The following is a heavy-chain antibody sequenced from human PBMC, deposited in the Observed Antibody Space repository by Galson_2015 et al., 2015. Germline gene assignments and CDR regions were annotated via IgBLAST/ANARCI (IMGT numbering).Heavy chain of an antibody. CDR2: IRGGGTGT. V-gene: IGHV3-23*01. CDR1: GFTFSSYA. J-gene: IGHJ3*02. CDR3: AKGRFLEWLYDGFDI. D-gene: IGHD3-3*01. Sequence: SLRLSCAASGFTFSSYAMNWVRQAPGKGLEWVSAIRGGGTGTYYADSAKGRVTVSRDTSKNTLFLQMNSLRAEDTAVYYCAKGRFLEWLYDGFDIWGHGAMVTVSS.